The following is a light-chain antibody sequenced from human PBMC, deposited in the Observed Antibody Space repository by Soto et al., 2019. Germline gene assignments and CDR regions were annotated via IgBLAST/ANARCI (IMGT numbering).Light chain of an antibody. CDR1: SGYSNSK. J-gene: IGLJ2*01. CDR2: VGTGGSVG. Sequence: QLVLTQPPSASASLGASVTLTCTLSSGYSNSKVDWFQQRPGKGPRFVMRVGTGGSVGSKGDGISDRFSVLGSCLNRYLTITNIQEADESDYHGGADHDSGSTPWVFGGGTKVTVL. V-gene: IGLV9-49*01. CDR3: GADHDSGSTPWV.